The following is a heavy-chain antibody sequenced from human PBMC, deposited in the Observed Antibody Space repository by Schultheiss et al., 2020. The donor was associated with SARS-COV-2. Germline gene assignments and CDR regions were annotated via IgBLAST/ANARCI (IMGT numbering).Heavy chain of an antibody. D-gene: IGHD5-24*01. V-gene: IGHV4-61*01. Sequence: LTCTVSGGSVSSGSYYWSWIRQPPGKGLEWIGYIYYSGSTNYNPSLKSRVTISVDTSKNQFSLKLSSVTAADTAVYYCASSRRDGYNWFDYWGQGTLVTVSS. CDR1: GGSVSSGSYY. CDR3: ASSRRDGYNWFDY. CDR2: IYYSGST. J-gene: IGHJ4*02.